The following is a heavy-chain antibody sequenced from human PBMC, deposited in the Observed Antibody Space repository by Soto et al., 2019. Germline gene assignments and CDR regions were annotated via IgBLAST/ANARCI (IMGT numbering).Heavy chain of an antibody. CDR3: ACKGWFGQLHLDY. D-gene: IGHD3-10*01. V-gene: IGHV4-39*07. CDR1: GGSISSSSYY. CDR2: IYYSGST. Sequence: PSETLSLTCTVSGGSISSSSYYWGWIRQPPGKGLEWIGYIYYSGSTYYNPSLKSRVTISVDTSKNQFSLKLSSVTAADTAVYYCACKGWFGQLHLDYWGQGTLVPGSS. J-gene: IGHJ4*02.